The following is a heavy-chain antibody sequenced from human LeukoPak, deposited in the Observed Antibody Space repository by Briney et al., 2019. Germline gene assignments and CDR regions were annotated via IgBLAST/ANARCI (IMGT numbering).Heavy chain of an antibody. Sequence: GGSLRLSCVASGFTLGSQAMSWVRQAPGKGLEWVSGINWSGDRIGYADSVKGRFTISRDNAKKSLYLQMNSLRTEDTALYYCAKGGIHRGYYYYYMDVWGKGTTVTISS. CDR1: GFTLGSQA. CDR2: INWSGDRI. V-gene: IGHV3-9*01. D-gene: IGHD6-13*01. J-gene: IGHJ6*03. CDR3: AKGGIHRGYYYYYMDV.